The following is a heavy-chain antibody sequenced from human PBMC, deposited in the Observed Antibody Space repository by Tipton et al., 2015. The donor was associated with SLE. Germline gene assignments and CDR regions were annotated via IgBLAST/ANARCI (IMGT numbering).Heavy chain of an antibody. J-gene: IGHJ5*01. Sequence: SLRLSCAASGFTFSAYSLHWVRQAPGKGLEWVAHIKGDGSEKNYVDSVKGRFTISRDNTRNSLFLQMNSLRDEDTAVYYCARTNWLDSWGQGTLVTVSS. CDR2: IKGDGSEK. CDR1: GFTFSAYS. V-gene: IGHV3-7*01. CDR3: ARTNWLDS.